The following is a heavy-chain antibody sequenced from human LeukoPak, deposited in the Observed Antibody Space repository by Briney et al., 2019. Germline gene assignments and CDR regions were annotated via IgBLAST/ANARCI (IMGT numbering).Heavy chain of an antibody. V-gene: IGHV3-11*01. CDR2: ISSSGSTI. J-gene: IGHJ4*02. CDR3: ARDNRNNWNDVVYYFDY. D-gene: IGHD1-20*01. Sequence: GGSLRLSCAASGFTFSDYYMSWIRQAPGKGLEWVSYISSSGSTIYYADSVKGRFTISRDNAKNSLYLQMNSLRAEDTAVYYCARDNRNNWNDVVYYFDYWGQGTLVTVSS. CDR1: GFTFSDYY.